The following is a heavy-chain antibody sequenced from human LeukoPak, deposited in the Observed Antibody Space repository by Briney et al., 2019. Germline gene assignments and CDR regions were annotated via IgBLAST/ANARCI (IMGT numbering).Heavy chain of an antibody. CDR2: IYYSGSN. V-gene: IGHV4-59*13. D-gene: IGHD3-16*01. CDR1: GGPISSYY. Sequence: PSETLSLTCTVWGGPISSYYWSWIRQPPGKGLEWIGYIYYSGSNNYNPSLKRRVTRSVDTSKNQYSQKLSSVTAADTAVYYCPRDLGSRYSNGFDPWGQGTLVTVSS. CDR3: PRDLGSRYSNGFDP. J-gene: IGHJ5*02.